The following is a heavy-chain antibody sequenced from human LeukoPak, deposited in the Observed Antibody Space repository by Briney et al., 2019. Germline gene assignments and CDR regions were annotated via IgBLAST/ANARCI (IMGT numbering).Heavy chain of an antibody. CDR2: ISSSSSYI. CDR1: GFTFSSYS. D-gene: IGHD6-19*01. CDR3: ARSKYSSGTNYFDY. Sequence: GGSLRLSCATSGFTFSSYSMNWVRQAPGKGLEWVSSISSSSSYIYYADSVKGRFTISRDNAKNSLYLQMNSLRAEDTAVYYCARSKYSSGTNYFDYWGQGTLVTVSS. V-gene: IGHV3-21*01. J-gene: IGHJ4*02.